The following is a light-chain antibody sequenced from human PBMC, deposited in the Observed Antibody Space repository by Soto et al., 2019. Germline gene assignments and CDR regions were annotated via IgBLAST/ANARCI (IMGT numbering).Light chain of an antibody. V-gene: IGLV1-44*01. CDR1: SSNAGSNT. CDR3: AAWDDSLNGVV. J-gene: IGLJ2*01. Sequence: QSVLTQPPSASGTPGQRVTISCSGSSSNAGSNTVNWYQQLPGTAPRVLIYGNNQRPSGVPDRFSGFKSGTSASLAISGLPSEDEADYYCAAWDDSLNGVVFGGGTKLTVL. CDR2: GNN.